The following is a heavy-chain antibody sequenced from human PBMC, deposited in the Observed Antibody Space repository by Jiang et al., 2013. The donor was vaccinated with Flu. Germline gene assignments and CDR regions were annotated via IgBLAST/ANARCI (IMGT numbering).Heavy chain of an antibody. CDR1: GGTFSNYP. D-gene: IGHD1-26*01. Sequence: GAEVKKPGSSVKVSCKASGGTFSNYPISWVRQTPGQGLEWMGRIIPFYGITNYAQKFQGRLKITADESTSTAYMELSSLTSEDTAVYYCARDSSSEAYPLLLYYFDLWGRGTQVIVSS. J-gene: IGHJ2*01. CDR2: IIPFYGIT. V-gene: IGHV1-69*15. CDR3: ARDSSSEAYPLLLYYFDL.